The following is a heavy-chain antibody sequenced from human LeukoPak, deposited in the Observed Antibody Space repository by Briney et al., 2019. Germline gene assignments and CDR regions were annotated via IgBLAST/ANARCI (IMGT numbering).Heavy chain of an antibody. CDR1: GFNFRNYG. V-gene: IGHV1-18*01. Sequence: VASVKVSCKASGFNFRNYGVTWVRQAPGQGLEWVGWISGNNGKTNSAQKLQDRVTMTTDPSTNTAYMELRSLRSDDTAVYFCARRQLILRTNDYWGQGTLVTVSS. J-gene: IGHJ4*02. CDR3: ARRQLILRTNDY. D-gene: IGHD1-1*01. CDR2: ISGNNGKT.